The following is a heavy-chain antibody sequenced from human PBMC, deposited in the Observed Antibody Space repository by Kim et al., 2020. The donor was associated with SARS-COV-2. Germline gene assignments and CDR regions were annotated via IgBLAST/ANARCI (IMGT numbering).Heavy chain of an antibody. D-gene: IGHD1-1*01. Sequence: YYLDPVRGRFTISRDNAKNAVFLQMNSLRGEDTAVYYCARGGREGVGILEDWGQGTLVTVSS. J-gene: IGHJ4*02. CDR3: ARGGREGVGILED. V-gene: IGHV3-30*07.